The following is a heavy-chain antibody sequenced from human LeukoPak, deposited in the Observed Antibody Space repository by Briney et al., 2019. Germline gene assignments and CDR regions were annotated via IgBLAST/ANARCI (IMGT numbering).Heavy chain of an antibody. CDR2: IYYSGST. J-gene: IGHJ5*02. CDR3: AREIFGVVKGWFDP. D-gene: IGHD3-3*01. V-gene: IGHV4-39*01. CDR1: GGSISSSSYY. Sequence: SETLSLTCTVSGGSISSSSYYWGWIRQPPGKGLEWVGSIYYSGSTYYNPSLKRRVTISVDTSKNQFSLKLSSATAADTAVYYCAREIFGVVKGWFDPWGQGTLVTVSS.